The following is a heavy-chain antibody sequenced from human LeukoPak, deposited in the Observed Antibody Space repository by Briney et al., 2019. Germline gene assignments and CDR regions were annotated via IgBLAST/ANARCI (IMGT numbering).Heavy chain of an antibody. V-gene: IGHV4-59*01. J-gene: IGHJ2*01. Sequence: KSSETLSLTCTVSVXSISSYYWSWIRQPPGKGLEFIGYIYYSGSTNYKPSLKSRVTISADTSQNQFSLKLTSVTAADTAVYYCARGHPYDNSGSYWYFDLWGRGTLVTVSS. CDR3: ARGHPYDNSGSYWYFDL. D-gene: IGHD4-11*01. CDR2: IYYSGST. CDR1: VXSISSYY.